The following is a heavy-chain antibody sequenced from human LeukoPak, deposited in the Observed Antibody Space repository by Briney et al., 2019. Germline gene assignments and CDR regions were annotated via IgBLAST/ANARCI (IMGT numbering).Heavy chain of an antibody. Sequence: SETLSLTCTVSGGSLSTYFWTWTRQSAGKGLEWIGRIYTSGSTNYNPSLKSRVTMSVDTSKNQFSLNLTSVTAADTAVYYCAREGGNSRALDPWGQGTLVTVSS. CDR2: IYTSGST. D-gene: IGHD5-18*01. V-gene: IGHV4-4*07. CDR1: GGSLSTYF. J-gene: IGHJ5*02. CDR3: AREGGNSRALDP.